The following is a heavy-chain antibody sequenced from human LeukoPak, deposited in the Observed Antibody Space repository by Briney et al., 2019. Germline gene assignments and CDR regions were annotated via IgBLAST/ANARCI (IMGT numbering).Heavy chain of an antibody. Sequence: GGSLRLSCAASGFTFSSYAMSWVRQAPGKGLEWVSTIGGGGESTYYADSVKGRFTISRDNSKNTVYLQMNSLRAEDAAVYYCAKVLSGSQDYWGQGTLVTVSS. D-gene: IGHD1-26*01. CDR1: GFTFSSYA. J-gene: IGHJ4*02. CDR2: IGGGGEST. V-gene: IGHV3-23*01. CDR3: AKVLSGSQDY.